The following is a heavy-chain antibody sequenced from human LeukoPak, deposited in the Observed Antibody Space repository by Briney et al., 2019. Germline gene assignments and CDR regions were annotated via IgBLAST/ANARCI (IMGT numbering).Heavy chain of an antibody. CDR2: MNPNSGNT. D-gene: IGHD3-22*01. CDR1: GYTFTSYD. Sequence: GASVKVSCTASGYTFTSYDINWVRQATGQGLEWMGWMNPNSGNTGYAQKFQGRVTMTRNTSISTAYMELSSLRSEDTAVYYCARVGYSAIYYYYYGMDVWGQGTTVTVSS. V-gene: IGHV1-8*01. CDR3: ARVGYSAIYYYYYGMDV. J-gene: IGHJ6*02.